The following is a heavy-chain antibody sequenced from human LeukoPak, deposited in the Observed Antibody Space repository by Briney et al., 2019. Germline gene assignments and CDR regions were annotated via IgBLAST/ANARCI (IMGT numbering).Heavy chain of an antibody. Sequence: GESLKISCKTSGYSFTSYWIGWVRQMPGEGLEWMGIIYPGDSDTGYSPAFQGQVTISADKSISTAYLQWSSLKASDTAMYYCARHPIGYCSGGSCYPGDYWGQGTLVTVSS. D-gene: IGHD2-15*01. CDR2: IYPGDSDT. V-gene: IGHV5-51*01. CDR3: ARHPIGYCSGGSCYPGDY. CDR1: GYSFTSYW. J-gene: IGHJ4*02.